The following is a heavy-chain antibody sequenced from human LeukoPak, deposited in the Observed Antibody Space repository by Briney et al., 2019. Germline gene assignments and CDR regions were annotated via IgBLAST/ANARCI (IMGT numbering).Heavy chain of an antibody. CDR3: ARDISASYNVLTGFGD. V-gene: IGHV3-48*03. Sequence: GGSLRLSCAASGFTFSSYEMNWVRQAPGKGLEWVSYISSSGSTIYYADSVKGRFTISRDNAKNSLYLQMNSLRAEDTAVYCCARDISASYNVLTGFGDWGQGTLVTVSS. CDR1: GFTFSSYE. CDR2: ISSSGSTI. D-gene: IGHD3-9*01. J-gene: IGHJ4*02.